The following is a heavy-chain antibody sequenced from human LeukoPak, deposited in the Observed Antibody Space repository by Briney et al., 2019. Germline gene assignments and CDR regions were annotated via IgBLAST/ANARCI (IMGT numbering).Heavy chain of an antibody. Sequence: GASVKVSCKASGYTFTSYDINWVRQATGQGLEWMGWMNPNSGNTGYAQKFQGRVTITRNTSISTAYMELSSLRSEDTAVYYCARVRRQLLGFDPWGQGTLVTVSS. J-gene: IGHJ5*02. CDR2: MNPNSGNT. D-gene: IGHD2-2*01. V-gene: IGHV1-8*03. CDR1: GYTFTSYD. CDR3: ARVRRQLLGFDP.